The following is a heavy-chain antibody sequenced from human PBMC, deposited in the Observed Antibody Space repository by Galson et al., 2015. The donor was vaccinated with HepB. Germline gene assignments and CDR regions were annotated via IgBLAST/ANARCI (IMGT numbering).Heavy chain of an antibody. CDR1: GFTFTAYW. D-gene: IGHD2-8*02. CDR2: IKHDGSEE. V-gene: IGHV3-7*01. J-gene: IGHJ4*02. CDR3: ARVRRASTGNYFDY. Sequence: SLRLSCAASGFTFTAYWMAWVRQSPGKGLEWVANIKHDGSEEYYVDSVKGRFTISRDTKNSLFLEMSSLRAEDTAVYHCARVRRASTGNYFDYWGQGALVTVSS.